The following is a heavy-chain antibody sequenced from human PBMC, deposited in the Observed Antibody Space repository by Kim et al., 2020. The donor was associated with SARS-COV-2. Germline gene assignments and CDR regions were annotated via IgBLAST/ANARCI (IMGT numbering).Heavy chain of an antibody. CDR1: GFTFSSYG. CDR3: AKDQIVVVPAASYCMDV. V-gene: IGHV3-30*18. Sequence: GGSLRLSCAASGFTFSSYGMHWVRQAPGKGLEWVAVISYDGSNKYYADSVKGRFTISRDNSKNTLYLQMNSLRAEDTAVYYCAKDQIVVVPAASYCMDVWGQGTTVTVSS. D-gene: IGHD2-2*01. J-gene: IGHJ6*02. CDR2: ISYDGSNK.